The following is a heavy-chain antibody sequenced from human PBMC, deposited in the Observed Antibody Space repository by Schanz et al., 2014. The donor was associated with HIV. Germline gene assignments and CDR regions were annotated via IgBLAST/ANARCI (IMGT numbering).Heavy chain of an antibody. CDR2: INHSGST. CDR3: ARGIRRNCRSPSCNTGWFDP. V-gene: IGHV4-30-4*01. J-gene: IGHJ5*02. CDR1: GGSISSGDYY. D-gene: IGHD2-2*02. Sequence: QVQLQESGPGLVKPSQTLSLTCTVSGGSISSGDYYWSWIRQAPGKGLEWIGEINHSGSTNYSPSLKSRVTIPVDTSKRQFSLNLGSVTAAATAVYYCARGIRRNCRSPSCNTGWFDPWGQGTLVTVSS.